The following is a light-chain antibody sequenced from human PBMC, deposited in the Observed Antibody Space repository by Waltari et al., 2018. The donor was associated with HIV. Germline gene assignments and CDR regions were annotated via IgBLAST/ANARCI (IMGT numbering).Light chain of an antibody. V-gene: IGLV1-44*01. CDR2: DNN. Sequence: QSVLTQPPSVSGTPGQRVTISCSGRRSNIGSNPVSWYQQLPGTAPKLLISDNNQRPSGVPDRFSGSKSGTSASLAISGLQSEDEGDYYCAAWDDSLDGLFGGGTKLTV. CDR1: RSNIGSNP. CDR3: AAWDDSLDGL. J-gene: IGLJ2*01.